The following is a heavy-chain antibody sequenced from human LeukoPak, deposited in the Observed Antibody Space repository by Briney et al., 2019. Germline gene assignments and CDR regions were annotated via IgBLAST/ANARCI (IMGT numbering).Heavy chain of an antibody. CDR2: IYYSGST. CDR1: GGSISSYY. V-gene: IGHV4-59*01. CDR3: ARHDYGGPFDY. D-gene: IGHD4-23*01. J-gene: IGHJ4*02. Sequence: PSETLSLTCTVSGGSISSYYWSWIRQPPGKGLDWIGYIYYSGSTNYNPSLKSRVTISVDTSKNQFSLKLSSVTAADTAVYYCARHDYGGPFDYWGQGTLVTVSS.